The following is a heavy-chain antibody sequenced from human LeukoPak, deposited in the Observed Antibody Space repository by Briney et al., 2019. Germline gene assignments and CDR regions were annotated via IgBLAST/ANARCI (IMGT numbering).Heavy chain of an antibody. CDR3: ARERGGDYSNYYYYYSMDV. CDR1: GFTFDVYG. J-gene: IGHJ6*03. Sequence: GGSLRLSCAAPGFTFDVYGMSWVRQAPGKGLGWVSGINWNGVTTRYADSVKGRFTISRDNAKNSLYLQMNSLRAEDTAFYYCARERGGDYSNYYYYYSMDVWGKGTTVTVSS. D-gene: IGHD4-11*01. V-gene: IGHV3-20*04. CDR2: INWNGVTT.